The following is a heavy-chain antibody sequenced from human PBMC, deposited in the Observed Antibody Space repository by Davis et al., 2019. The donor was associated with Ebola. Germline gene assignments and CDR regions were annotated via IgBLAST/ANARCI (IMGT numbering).Heavy chain of an antibody. Sequence: SETLSLTCAVYGGSFSGYYWSWIRQPPGKGLEWIGEINHSGSTNYNPSLKSRVTISVDTSKNQFSLKLSSVTAADTAVYYCARDLYYYGSGRYLPYMDVWGQGTTVTVSS. D-gene: IGHD3-10*01. CDR3: ARDLYYYGSGRYLPYMDV. CDR1: GGSFSGYY. V-gene: IGHV4-34*01. CDR2: INHSGST. J-gene: IGHJ6*02.